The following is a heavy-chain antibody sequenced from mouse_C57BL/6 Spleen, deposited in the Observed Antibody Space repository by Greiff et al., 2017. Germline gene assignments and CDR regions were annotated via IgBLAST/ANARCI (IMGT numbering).Heavy chain of an antibody. CDR2: IYPGDGDT. Sequence: QVQLQQSGPELVKPGASVKISCKASGYAFSSSWMNWVKQRPGKGLEWIGRIYPGDGDTNYNGKFKGKATLTADKSSSTAYMQLSSLTSEDSAVYFCARSRETGYYAMDYWGQGTSVTVSS. CDR3: ARSRETGYYAMDY. J-gene: IGHJ4*01. D-gene: IGHD4-1*01. V-gene: IGHV1-82*01. CDR1: GYAFSSSW.